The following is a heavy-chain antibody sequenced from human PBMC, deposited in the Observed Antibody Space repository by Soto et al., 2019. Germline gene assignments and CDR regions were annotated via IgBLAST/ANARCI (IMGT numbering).Heavy chain of an antibody. CDR2: ISGSGGST. Sequence: GGSLRLSCAASGFTFSSYAMSWVRQAPGKGLEWVSVISGSGGSTNYADSVKGRFTISRDNSKNTLYLQMNSLRAEDTAVYYCAKTTGYPYYFDYWGQGTLVTVSS. CDR3: AKTTGYPYYFDY. V-gene: IGHV3-23*01. CDR1: GFTFSSYA. J-gene: IGHJ4*02. D-gene: IGHD3-9*01.